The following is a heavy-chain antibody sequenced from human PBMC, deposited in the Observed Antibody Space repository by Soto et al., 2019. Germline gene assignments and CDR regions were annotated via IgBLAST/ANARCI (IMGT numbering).Heavy chain of an antibody. V-gene: IGHV4-34*01. J-gene: IGHJ6*03. Sequence: ETLSLTCAVYGGSFSGYYWIWIRQPPGKGLEWIGEINHSGSTNYNPSLKSRVTISVDTSKNQFSLKLSSVTAADTAVYYCARLIGYYYYMDVWGKGTTVTVSS. CDR2: INHSGST. CDR1: GGSFSGYY. CDR3: ARLIGYYYYMDV.